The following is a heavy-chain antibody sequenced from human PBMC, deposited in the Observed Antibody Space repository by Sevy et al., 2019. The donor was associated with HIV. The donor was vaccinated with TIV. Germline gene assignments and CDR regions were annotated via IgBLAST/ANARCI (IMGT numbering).Heavy chain of an antibody. J-gene: IGHJ4*01. CDR3: ARRTTATSRIDY. D-gene: IGHD1-1*01. CDR2: IYHSGTT. V-gene: IGHV4-38-2*02. Sequence: SETLSLTCTVSGYSISSDCNWGWIRQPPGKGLEWIGNIYHSGTTYYNPFLTGRVTISLDTSKKQFFLKLSSVTAADTAVYYCARRTTATSRIDYWGHGTLVTVSS. CDR1: GYSISSDCN.